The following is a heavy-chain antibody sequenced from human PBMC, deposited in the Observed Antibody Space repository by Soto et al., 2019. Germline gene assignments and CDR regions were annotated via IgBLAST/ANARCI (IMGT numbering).Heavy chain of an antibody. CDR3: ARSGDNYNRLDY. Sequence: GSLRLSCEGSGFTFSDYYISWIRQAPGKGLEWISYSSNSGTFSRYADSVKGRFSISRDNTKNLLYLQMNSLRAEDTAVDYCARSGDNYNRLDYWGQGTPVTVSS. CDR2: SSNSGTFS. CDR1: GFTFSDYY. V-gene: IGHV3-11*06. D-gene: IGHD1-1*01. J-gene: IGHJ4*02.